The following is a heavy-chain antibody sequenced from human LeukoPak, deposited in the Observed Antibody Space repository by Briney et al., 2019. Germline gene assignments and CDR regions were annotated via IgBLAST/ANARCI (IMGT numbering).Heavy chain of an antibody. D-gene: IGHD6-13*01. CDR3: ARVAAAAGGAFDY. V-gene: IGHV1-8*01. CDR2: MNPNSGNT. Sequence: GASVKVSCKASGSTFTSYDINWVRQATGQGLEWMGWMNPNSGNTGYAQKFQGRVTMTRNTSISTAYMELSSLRSEDTAVYYCARVAAAAGGAFDYWGQGTLVTVSS. CDR1: GSTFTSYD. J-gene: IGHJ4*02.